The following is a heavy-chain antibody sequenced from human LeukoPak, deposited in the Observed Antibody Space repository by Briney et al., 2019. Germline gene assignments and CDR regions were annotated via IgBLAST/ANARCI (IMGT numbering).Heavy chain of an antibody. CDR1: GFRFSTYW. D-gene: IGHD3-10*02. CDR2: ISGSGGST. Sequence: PGGSLRLSCEVSGFRFSTYWMTWVRQAPGKGLEWVSAISGSGGSTYYADSVKGRFTISRDNSKNTLYLQMNSLRAEDTAVYYCAELGITMIGGVWGKGTTVTISS. V-gene: IGHV3-23*01. CDR3: AELGITMIGGV. J-gene: IGHJ6*04.